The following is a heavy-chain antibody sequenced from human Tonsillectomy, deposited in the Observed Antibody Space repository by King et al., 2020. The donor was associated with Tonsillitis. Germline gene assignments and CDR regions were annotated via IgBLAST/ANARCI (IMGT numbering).Heavy chain of an antibody. CDR2: ISYDGGNK. D-gene: IGHD3-22*01. V-gene: IGHV3-30-3*01. CDR3: ARDMDRSGTKPAY. J-gene: IGHJ4*02. CDR1: GVPLSSYA. Sequence: VQLVESGGGVVQPGGSLRLSCAASGVPLSSYAMHLVRQAPGRGLEWVALISYDGGNKYYADSGKGRFTISTDISVNTLFLQMNSLRTEDTAVYFCARDMDRSGTKPAYWGQGTLVTVSS.